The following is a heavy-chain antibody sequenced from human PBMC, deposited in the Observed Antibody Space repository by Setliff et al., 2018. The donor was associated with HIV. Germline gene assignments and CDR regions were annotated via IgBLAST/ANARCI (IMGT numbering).Heavy chain of an antibody. V-gene: IGHV1-8*02. CDR2: MNPDSGNR. Sequence: ASVKVSCKASGYTFTSYDINWVRRATGQGLEWMGWMNPDSGNRGYAQKFQGRVTMTRITSISTAYMELSSLRSEDTAVYYCARGRYNFWSGYRWFDPWGQGTLVTVSS. CDR3: ARGRYNFWSGYRWFDP. D-gene: IGHD3-3*01. CDR1: GYTFTSYD. J-gene: IGHJ5*02.